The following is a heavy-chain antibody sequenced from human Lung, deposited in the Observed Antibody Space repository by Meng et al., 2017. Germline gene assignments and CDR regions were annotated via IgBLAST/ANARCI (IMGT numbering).Heavy chain of an antibody. Sequence: VQLVESGGGFVTPGGSFRLSCVGSGFIFSNAWMTWVRQAPGKGLEWLGRMKSNIDGGTVDYAASVSGRFFISRDDSKNTFYLQMNSLKTEDTAVYYCSGHVDYWGHGTLVTVSS. CDR1: GFIFSNAW. J-gene: IGHJ4*01. V-gene: IGHV3-15*01. CDR3: SGHVDY. CDR2: MKSNIDGGTV.